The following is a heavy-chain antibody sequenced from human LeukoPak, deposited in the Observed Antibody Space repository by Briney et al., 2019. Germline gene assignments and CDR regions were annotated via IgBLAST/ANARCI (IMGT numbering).Heavy chain of an antibody. CDR3: ARGASVPEYYFDY. J-gene: IGHJ4*02. D-gene: IGHD2-2*01. CDR1: GGSISSYY. V-gene: IGHV4-59*12. CDR2: IYYSGST. Sequence: PSETLSLTCTVSGGSISSYYWSWIRQPPGKGLEWIGYIYYSGSTNYNPSLKSRVTVSVDTSKNQFSLKLSSVTAADTAVYYCARGASVPEYYFDYWGQGTLVTVSS.